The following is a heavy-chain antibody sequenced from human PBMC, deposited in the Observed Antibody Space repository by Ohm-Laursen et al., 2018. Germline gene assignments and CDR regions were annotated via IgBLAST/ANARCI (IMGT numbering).Heavy chain of an antibody. CDR3: AREVREWNNDIYDAFDI. J-gene: IGHJ3*02. D-gene: IGHD1/OR15-1a*01. V-gene: IGHV4-4*07. CDR1: GGAISSYY. CDR2: INISGT. Sequence: GTLSLTCTISGGAISSYYWSWIRQPAGQGLEWIGRINISGTNYNPSLKSRVTMSVDTSKNKLSLNLTSVSAADTAVYYCAREVREWNNDIYDAFDIWGRGTRVTVSS.